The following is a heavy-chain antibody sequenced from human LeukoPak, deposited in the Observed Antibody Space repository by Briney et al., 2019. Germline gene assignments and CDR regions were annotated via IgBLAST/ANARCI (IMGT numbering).Heavy chain of an antibody. J-gene: IGHJ3*02. D-gene: IGHD3-10*01. Sequence: GGSLRLSCAASGFSVSIKYMNWVRQAPGKGLEWVSILYSSGTTYYANSVKGRSTISRDNSENKLFLQMNSLRAEDTAVYYCARGGFGPSDALDIWGQGTMVTVSS. CDR3: ARGGFGPSDALDI. V-gene: IGHV3-53*01. CDR1: GFSVSIKY. CDR2: LYSSGTT.